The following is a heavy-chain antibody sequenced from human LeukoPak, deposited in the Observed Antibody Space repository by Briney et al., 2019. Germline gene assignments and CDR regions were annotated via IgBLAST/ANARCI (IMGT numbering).Heavy chain of an antibody. V-gene: IGHV4-59*04. CDR1: GGSISSYY. CDR3: ARGRGRTVTTPFDS. D-gene: IGHD4-17*01. Sequence: SETLSLTCTVSGGSISSYYWSWIRQPPGKGLEWIGYIFHSEDTYYNLSLESRVTISADGSKNHFYLKLNSVTAADTAVYYCARGRGRTVTTPFDSWGQGILVTVSS. CDR2: IFHSEDT. J-gene: IGHJ4*02.